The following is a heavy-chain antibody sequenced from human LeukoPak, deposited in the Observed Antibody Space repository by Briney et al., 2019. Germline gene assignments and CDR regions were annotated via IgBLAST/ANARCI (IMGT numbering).Heavy chain of an antibody. V-gene: IGHV4-59*01. J-gene: IGHJ4*02. CDR1: GGSISSYY. D-gene: IGHD4-17*01. CDR3: ARGYGDFPYFGY. CDR2: IYYSGST. Sequence: SETLSLTCTVSGGSISSYYWSWIRQPPGKGLEWIGYIYYSGSTNYNPSLKSRVTISVDTSKNQFSLKLSSVTAADTAVYYCARGYGDFPYFGYWGQGTLVTVSS.